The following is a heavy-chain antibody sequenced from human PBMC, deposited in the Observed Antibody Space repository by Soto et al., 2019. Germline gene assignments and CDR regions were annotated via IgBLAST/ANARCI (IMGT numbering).Heavy chain of an antibody. V-gene: IGHV4-59*01. Sequence: QVQLQESGPGLVKPSETLSLTCTVSGGSISSYYWSWIRQPPGKGLEWIGYIYYSGSTNYNPSLKSRVTISVDTSKNQFSLKLSSVTAADTAVYYCARVSRPGGLHHWEPIWDHFDYWGQGTLVTVSS. D-gene: IGHD1-26*01. J-gene: IGHJ4*02. CDR3: ARVSRPGGLHHWEPIWDHFDY. CDR2: IYYSGST. CDR1: GGSISSYY.